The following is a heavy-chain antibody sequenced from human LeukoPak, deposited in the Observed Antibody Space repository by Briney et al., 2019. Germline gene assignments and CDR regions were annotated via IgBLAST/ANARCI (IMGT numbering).Heavy chain of an antibody. Sequence: KPSETLSLTCAVYGGSFSGYYWSWIRQPPGKGLEWIGEINHSGSTNYNPSLKSRVTISVDTSKNQFSLKLSSVTAADTAVYYCARGNYYYMDVWGKGTTVTVSS. CDR1: GGSFSGYY. CDR2: INHSGST. J-gene: IGHJ6*03. V-gene: IGHV4-34*01. CDR3: ARGNYYYMDV.